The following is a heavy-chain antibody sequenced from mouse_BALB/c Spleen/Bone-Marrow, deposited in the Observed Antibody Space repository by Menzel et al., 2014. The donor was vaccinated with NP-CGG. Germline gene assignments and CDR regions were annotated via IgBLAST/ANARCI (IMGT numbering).Heavy chain of an antibody. J-gene: IGHJ4*01. Sequence: VQLVESGPGLVSPSQRLSIPRTVSGFSLTSYGVHWVRQPPGKGLEWLGVIWAGGSTNYNSALMSRLSISKDNSKSQVFLKMNSLQTDDTAMYYCARDYGSSYYAMDYWGQGTSVTVSS. V-gene: IGHV2-9*02. D-gene: IGHD1-1*01. CDR2: IWAGGST. CDR3: ARDYGSSYYAMDY. CDR1: GFSLTSYG.